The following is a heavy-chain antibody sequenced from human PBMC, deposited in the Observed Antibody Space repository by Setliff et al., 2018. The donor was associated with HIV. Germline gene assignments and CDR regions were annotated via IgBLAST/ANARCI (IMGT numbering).Heavy chain of an antibody. J-gene: IGHJ4*02. Sequence: PSETLSLTCAVYNGSFSGYYWTWVRQSPGKGLEWIGEINHGGTTTYNPSLKSRVTISVDTYKNQFSLKLNTVTAADTAVYYCALLEVPFIGAVSPPLWGQGNLVTVSS. CDR2: INHGGTT. D-gene: IGHD5-12*01. CDR1: NGSFSGYY. CDR3: ALLEVPFIGAVSPPL. V-gene: IGHV4-34*01.